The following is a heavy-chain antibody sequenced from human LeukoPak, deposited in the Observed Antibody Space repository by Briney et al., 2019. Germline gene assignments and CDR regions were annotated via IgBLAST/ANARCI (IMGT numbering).Heavy chain of an antibody. D-gene: IGHD2-8*01. CDR2: IKQDGSEK. Sequence: QAGGSLRLSCAASGFTFSSYWMSWVRQAPGKGLEWVANIKQDGSEKYYVDSVKGRFTISRDNAKNSLYLQMNSLRAEDTAVYYCARLAYAIHLQNLDYWGQGTLVTVSS. CDR1: GFTFSSYW. J-gene: IGHJ4*02. CDR3: ARLAYAIHLQNLDY. V-gene: IGHV3-7*01.